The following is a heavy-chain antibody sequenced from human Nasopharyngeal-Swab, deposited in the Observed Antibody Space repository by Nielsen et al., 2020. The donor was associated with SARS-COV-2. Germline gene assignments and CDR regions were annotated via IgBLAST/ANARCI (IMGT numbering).Heavy chain of an antibody. CDR2: IIPSGGST. D-gene: IGHD6-13*01. V-gene: IGHV1-46*01. J-gene: IGHJ5*02. CDR1: GYTFTSYY. Sequence: ASVKVSCKAAGYTFTSYYMHWVRHAPGQGLEWMGIIIPSGGSTSYAQTFQGRVTMTRDTSTSTVYMELSSLRSEDTAVYYCARESALRKAAARGWFDPWGQGTLVTVSS. CDR3: ARESALRKAAARGWFDP.